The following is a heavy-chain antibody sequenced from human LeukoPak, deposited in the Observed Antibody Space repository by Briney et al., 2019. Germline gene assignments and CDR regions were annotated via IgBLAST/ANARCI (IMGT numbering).Heavy chain of an antibody. Sequence: GGSLRLSCAASGFTFSSYSMNWVRQAAGKGLEWVSSISSSSSYIYYADSVKGRFTISRDNAKNSLYLQMNSLRAEDTAVYYCARFYPSLYCSSTSCYGNWFDPWGQGTLVTVSS. CDR2: ISSSSSYI. CDR3: ARFYPSLYCSSTSCYGNWFDP. J-gene: IGHJ5*02. CDR1: GFTFSSYS. D-gene: IGHD2-2*01. V-gene: IGHV3-21*01.